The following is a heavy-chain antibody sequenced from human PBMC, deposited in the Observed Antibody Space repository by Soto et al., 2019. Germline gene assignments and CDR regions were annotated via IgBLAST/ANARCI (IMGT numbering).Heavy chain of an antibody. Sequence: EGRLVESGGTLLQPGGSRRLSCAASGFTFSTYGMNWVRQAPEKGLEWVSYISSTGSLTQYADSVNGRFTISRDNGKNSLYLQMSSLRVEDTAVYYCVRGGAARPDYWGQGTLVTVSS. J-gene: IGHJ4*02. CDR2: ISSTGSLT. CDR3: VRGGAARPDY. V-gene: IGHV3-48*01. D-gene: IGHD6-13*01. CDR1: GFTFSTYG.